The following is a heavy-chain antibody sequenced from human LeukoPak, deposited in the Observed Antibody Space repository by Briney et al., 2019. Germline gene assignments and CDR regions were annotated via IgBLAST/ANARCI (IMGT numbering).Heavy chain of an antibody. J-gene: IGHJ4*02. CDR2: ISGSGGIT. Sequence: GGSLRLSCAASGFTFSSCAMNWVRQAPGKGLEWVSGISGSGGITHYADSVRGRFTISRDNSKNTLYLQMNSLRAEDTAVYYCAKDPTDFDSSGQTYFASWGQGSLVTVSS. D-gene: IGHD3-22*01. CDR1: GFTFSSCA. V-gene: IGHV3-23*01. CDR3: AKDPTDFDSSGQTYFAS.